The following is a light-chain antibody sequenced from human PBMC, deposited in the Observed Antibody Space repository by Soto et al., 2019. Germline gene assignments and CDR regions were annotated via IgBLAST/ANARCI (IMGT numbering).Light chain of an antibody. Sequence: EIVMTQSPATLSVSPGERATLSCRASQSVNNNLAWYQQKPGQAPRLLIYGASTRATGVPARFSGSASGTEFTLTISSLQSEDFAVYYCQQSNNWPLPFGGGTKVEIK. V-gene: IGKV3-15*01. CDR2: GAS. J-gene: IGKJ4*01. CDR1: QSVNNN. CDR3: QQSNNWPLP.